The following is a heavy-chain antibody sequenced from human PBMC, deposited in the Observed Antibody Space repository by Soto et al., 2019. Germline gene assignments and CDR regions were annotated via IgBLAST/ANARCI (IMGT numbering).Heavy chain of an antibody. V-gene: IGHV3-23*01. CDR2: ISGGRSGT. CDR1: GFTFSTYA. Sequence: EVQLLESGGGLVQPGGSLRLSCAASGFTFSTYAMSWVRQAPGKGLEWVSAISGGRSGTYYADSVRGRFTLSRDDSTNTLYLQMNSLRADDTAIYYFAKGSLVYCSGAICYFFDFWGQGTLVTVSS. CDR3: AKGSLVYCSGAICYFFDF. J-gene: IGHJ4*02. D-gene: IGHD2-2*01.